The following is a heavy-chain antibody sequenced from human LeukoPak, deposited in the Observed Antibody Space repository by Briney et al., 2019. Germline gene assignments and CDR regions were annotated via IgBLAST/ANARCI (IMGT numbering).Heavy chain of an antibody. CDR2: IYYSGST. CDR1: GGSISSYY. CDR3: ARAYSRVHAFDV. Sequence: SETLSLTCTVSGGSISSYYWNWIRQPPGRGLEWIGFIYYSGSTNYNPSLETRVTISVDTSKSQFSLKLRSVTAADTAVYYCARAYSRVHAFDVWGQGTMVTVSS. V-gene: IGHV4-59*01. D-gene: IGHD4-11*01. J-gene: IGHJ3*01.